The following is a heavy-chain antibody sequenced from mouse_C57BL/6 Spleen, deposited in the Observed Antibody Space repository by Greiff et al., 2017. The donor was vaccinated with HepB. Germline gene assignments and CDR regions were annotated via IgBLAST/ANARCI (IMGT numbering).Heavy chain of an antibody. CDR1: GFTFSSYT. CDR3: ARRRLPDAMDY. J-gene: IGHJ4*01. CDR2: ISGGGGNT. V-gene: IGHV5-9*01. Sequence: EVKLVESGGGLVKPGGSLKLSCAASGFTFSSYTMSWVRQTPEKRLEWVATISGGGGNTYYPDSVKGRFTISRDNAKNTLYRQMSSLRSEDTALYYCARRRLPDAMDYWGQGTSVTVSS.